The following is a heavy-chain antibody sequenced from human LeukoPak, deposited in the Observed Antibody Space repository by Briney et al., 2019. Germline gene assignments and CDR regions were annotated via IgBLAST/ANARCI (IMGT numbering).Heavy chain of an antibody. CDR3: ARALSWTTESYYYMDV. D-gene: IGHD3/OR15-3a*01. Sequence: ASVKVSCKTSGYTFTSYDINWVRQVTGQGLEWMGWMNPNSGNTGYAQKFQGRVTMTKNTSISTAYMELSSLISEDTAVYYCARALSWTTESYYYMDVWGKGTTVTVSS. V-gene: IGHV1-8*01. CDR1: GYTFTSYD. J-gene: IGHJ6*03. CDR2: MNPNSGNT.